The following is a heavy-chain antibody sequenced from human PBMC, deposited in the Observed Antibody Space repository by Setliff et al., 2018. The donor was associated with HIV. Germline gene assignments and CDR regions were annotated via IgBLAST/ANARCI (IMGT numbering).Heavy chain of an antibody. CDR2: VDPEDGET. CDR3: VRDDNYFDTTGYYPYFDY. J-gene: IGHJ4*02. D-gene: IGHD3-22*01. Sequence: GASVKVSCKASGYTFTDYYMHWVQQAPGKGLEWMGRVDPEDGETIYAEKFQGRVTVAADISTSTVYMELRSLRSDDTAMYYCVRDDNYFDTTGYYPYFDYWGQGTQVTVSS. V-gene: IGHV1-69-2*01. CDR1: GYTFTDYY.